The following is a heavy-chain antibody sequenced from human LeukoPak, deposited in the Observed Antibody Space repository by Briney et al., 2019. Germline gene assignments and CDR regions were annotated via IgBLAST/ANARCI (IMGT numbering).Heavy chain of an antibody. V-gene: IGHV3-23*01. Sequence: GGSLRLSCAASGFTFSSYAMSWVRQAPGKGLEWVSAISGSGGSTYYADSVKGRFTISRDNFKNTLYLQMNSLRAEDTAVYYCAKDAVLRYFDWLPLDYWGQGTLVTVSS. J-gene: IGHJ4*02. CDR1: GFTFSSYA. CDR3: AKDAVLRYFDWLPLDY. D-gene: IGHD3-9*01. CDR2: ISGSGGST.